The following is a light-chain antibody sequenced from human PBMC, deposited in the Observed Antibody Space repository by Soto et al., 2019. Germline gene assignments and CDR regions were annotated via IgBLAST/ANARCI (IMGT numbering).Light chain of an antibody. CDR3: QQYDGSPRT. CDR1: QSVSSTY. CDR2: AAS. V-gene: IGKV3-20*01. Sequence: EIVLTQSPDTLSLSPGERATLSCRASQSVSSTYLAWYQQKPGQAPRLLISAASSRATGIPDRFSGSGSGTEFTLTISRLEPEDFAVYFCQQYDGSPRTFGQGTKVEVK. J-gene: IGKJ1*01.